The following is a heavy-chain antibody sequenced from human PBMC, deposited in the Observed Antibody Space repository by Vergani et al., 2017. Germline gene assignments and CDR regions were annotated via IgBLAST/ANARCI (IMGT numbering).Heavy chain of an antibody. CDR1: GAAFNSYY. Sequence: QVQLQQWGAGLLKTSETLSLTCAVSGAAFNSYYWTWIRQSPGGGLEWIGEIDDKGKSICNPTLKSRGTMSVDNSKRHFSLNLTSVTAADSAMYYCVRRDFWVGPRTFDFWGAGTPVTVSS. CDR2: IDDKGKS. V-gene: IGHV4-34*01. CDR3: VRRDFWVGPRTFDF. J-gene: IGHJ3*01. D-gene: IGHD3-3*01.